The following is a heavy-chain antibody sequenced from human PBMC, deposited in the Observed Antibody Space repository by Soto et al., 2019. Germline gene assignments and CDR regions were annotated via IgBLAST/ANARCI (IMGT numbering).Heavy chain of an antibody. D-gene: IGHD3-10*01. J-gene: IGHJ3*02. V-gene: IGHV3-21*04. CDR3: ARDYGSGSYYRKGPDAFDI. CDR2: ISSSSSYI. Sequence: GGSLRLSCAASGFTFSSYSMNWVRQAPGKGLEWVSSISSSSSYIYYADSVKGRFTISRDNAKNSLYLQMNSLRAEDTAVYYCARDYGSGSYYRKGPDAFDIWGQGTMVTVSS. CDR1: GFTFSSYS.